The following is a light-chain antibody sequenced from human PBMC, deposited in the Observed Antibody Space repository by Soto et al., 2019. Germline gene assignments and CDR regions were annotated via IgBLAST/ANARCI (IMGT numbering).Light chain of an antibody. Sequence: DILMTQSPSILSASVGDTVTITCRASQSISKGVAWYQQRAGKAPTALIFDASNSEKGVPSRFSGSGSGTEFTLIISGLQPEDFATYYCHQYDSYPYTFGQGTKLEI. CDR2: DAS. CDR3: HQYDSYPYT. CDR1: QSISKG. V-gene: IGKV1-5*01. J-gene: IGKJ2*01.